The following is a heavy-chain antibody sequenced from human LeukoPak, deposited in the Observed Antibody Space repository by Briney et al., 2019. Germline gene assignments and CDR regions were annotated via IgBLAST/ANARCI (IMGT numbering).Heavy chain of an antibody. V-gene: IGHV3-21*01. Sequence: PGGSLRLSCAASGFTFSSYSMNWVRQAPGKGLEWVSSICSTRRCIFYADSVKGRFTISRDNAKNSLYLQMNNLRAEDTAVYYCVRHGDSDSCLANWGQGTLVTVSS. CDR1: GFTFSSYS. CDR2: ICSTRRCI. CDR3: VRHGDSDSCLAN. J-gene: IGHJ4*02. D-gene: IGHD2-2*01.